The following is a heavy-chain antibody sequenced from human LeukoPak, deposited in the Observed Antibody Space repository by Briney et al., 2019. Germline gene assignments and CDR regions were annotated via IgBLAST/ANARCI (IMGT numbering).Heavy chain of an antibody. CDR2: VNPSNGNT. CDR1: GYPFTTYE. J-gene: IGHJ4*02. CDR3: ARGPSHSTNYYGSGSYFWGRALYLDN. Sequence: ASVKVSCKASGYPFTTYEINWVRQATGRGLEYMGWVNPSNGNTGYAQKFQGRVTMTRNTSISTAYMELSSLRSEDTAVYYCARGPSHSTNYYGSGSYFWGRALYLDNWGQGTRVTVSS. V-gene: IGHV1-8*01. D-gene: IGHD3-10*01.